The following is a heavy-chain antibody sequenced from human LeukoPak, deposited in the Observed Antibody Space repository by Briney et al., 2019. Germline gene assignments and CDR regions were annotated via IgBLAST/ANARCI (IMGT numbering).Heavy chain of an antibody. J-gene: IGHJ4*01. D-gene: IGHD6-19*01. CDR2: IYDSGTT. V-gene: IGHV4-31*03. Sequence: TLSLTCTVSGGSISNGGYYWSWIRQHPGKGLEWIGYIYDSGTTYYNPALKSRVIISVDTSKNQFSLKLSSVTAADTAVYYCASNRITVAKFDYWGQGTLVTVSS. CDR1: GGSISNGGYY. CDR3: ASNRITVAKFDY.